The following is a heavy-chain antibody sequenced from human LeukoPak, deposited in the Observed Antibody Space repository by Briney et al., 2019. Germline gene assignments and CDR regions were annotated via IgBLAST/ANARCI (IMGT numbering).Heavy chain of an antibody. CDR2: IYYSGST. D-gene: IGHD6-13*01. CDR3: ARLAAAGSGNWFDP. CDR1: GGSISSYY. V-gene: IGHV4-59*01. Sequence: PSEALSLTCTVSGGSISSYYWSWIRQPPGKGLEWIGYIYYSGSTNYNPSLKSRVTISVDTSKNQSSLKLSSVTAADTAVYYCARLAAAGSGNWFDPWGQGTLVTVSS. J-gene: IGHJ5*02.